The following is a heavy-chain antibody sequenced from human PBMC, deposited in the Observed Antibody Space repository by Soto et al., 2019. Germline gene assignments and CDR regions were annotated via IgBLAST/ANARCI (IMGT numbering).Heavy chain of an antibody. CDR3: ARSPDYDFWSERLFDY. J-gene: IGHJ4*02. Sequence: LRLSCAASGFTFSSYWMSWVRQAPGKGLEWVANIKQDGSEKYYVDSVKGRFTISRDNAKNSLYLQMNSLRAEDTAVYYCARSPDYDFWSERLFDYWGQGTLVTVSS. CDR2: IKQDGSEK. D-gene: IGHD3-3*01. V-gene: IGHV3-7*01. CDR1: GFTFSSYW.